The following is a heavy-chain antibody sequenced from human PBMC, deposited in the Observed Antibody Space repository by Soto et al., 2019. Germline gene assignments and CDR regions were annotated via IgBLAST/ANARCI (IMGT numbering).Heavy chain of an antibody. J-gene: IGHJ4*02. Sequence: SETLSLTCAVSGGSISSGGYSWSWIRQPPGKGLEWIGYIYHSGSTYYNPSLKSRVAISVDRSKNQFSLKLSSVTAADTAVYYCARVNYYDSSGYLDYWGQGTLVNVSS. D-gene: IGHD3-22*01. CDR3: ARVNYYDSSGYLDY. CDR2: IYHSGST. V-gene: IGHV4-30-2*01. CDR1: GGSISSGGYS.